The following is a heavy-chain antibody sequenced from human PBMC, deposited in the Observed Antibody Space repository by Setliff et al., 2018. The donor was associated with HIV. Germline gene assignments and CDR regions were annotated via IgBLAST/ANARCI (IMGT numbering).Heavy chain of an antibody. D-gene: IGHD3-3*01. CDR1: GGSIRATSYY. V-gene: IGHV4-39*01. Sequence: PSETLSLTCTVSGGSIRATSYYWGWIRQPPGKGLEWIGSIYYSGSTKYNPSLKSRVTISLDMSKNQFSLKLNSVTAADTATYYCARLGYCNFWSGYWTNYWGHGTLVTVSS. CDR3: ARLGYCNFWSGYWTNY. J-gene: IGHJ4*01. CDR2: IYYSGST.